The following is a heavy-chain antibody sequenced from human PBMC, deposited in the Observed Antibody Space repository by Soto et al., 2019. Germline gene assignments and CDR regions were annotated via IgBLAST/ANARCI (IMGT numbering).Heavy chain of an antibody. D-gene: IGHD1-20*01. J-gene: IGHJ4*01. CDR3: ASSVSAHFDS. CDR2: ISSNGENT. CDR1: RFTSGYHA. V-gene: IGHV3-23*01. Sequence: PGGSLRLSCAASRFTSGYHAMNWVRQAPGKGLEWVSTISSNGENTHYADSVKGRFIISSDNSSNTVALQMNSLRVEDTAIYYCASSVSAHFDSWGQGTLVTVSS.